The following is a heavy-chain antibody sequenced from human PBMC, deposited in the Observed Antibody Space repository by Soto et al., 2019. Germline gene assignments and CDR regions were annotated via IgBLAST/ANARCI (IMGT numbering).Heavy chain of an antibody. Sequence: SETLSLTCTFSGGSIISGDYYWSWIRQPPGKGLEWIGYIYYSGSTYYNPSLKSRVTISVDTSKNQFSLKLSSVTAADTAVYYCARVSYGSGSYTPAYYYYYGMDVWGQGTTVTAP. J-gene: IGHJ6*02. V-gene: IGHV4-30-4*01. CDR3: ARVSYGSGSYTPAYYYYYGMDV. CDR2: IYYSGST. D-gene: IGHD3-10*01. CDR1: GGSIISGDYY.